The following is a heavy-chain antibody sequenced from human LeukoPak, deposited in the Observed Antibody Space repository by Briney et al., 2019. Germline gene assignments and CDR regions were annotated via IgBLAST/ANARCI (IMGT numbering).Heavy chain of an antibody. V-gene: IGHV4-59*01. CDR3: ASVGYYYDSSGQFDP. J-gene: IGHJ5*02. CDR1: GGSISSYY. CDR2: IYYSGST. D-gene: IGHD3-22*01. Sequence: SSETLSLTCTVSGGSISSYYWSWIRQPPGKGLEGIGYIYYSGSTNYNPSLKSRVTISVDTSKNQFSLKLSSVTAADTAVYYCASVGYYYDSSGQFDPWGQGTLVTVSS.